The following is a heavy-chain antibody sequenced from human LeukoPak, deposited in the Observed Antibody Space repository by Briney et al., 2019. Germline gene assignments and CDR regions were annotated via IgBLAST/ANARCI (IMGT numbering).Heavy chain of an antibody. CDR3: ARDPRNVGLAP. CDR2: NNGDGSTT. D-gene: IGHD2-15*01. J-gene: IGHJ5*02. Sequence: GGSLRLSRVASGFSLSGYWMYWVRQAPGKGLMYISRNNGDGSTTNYADVVKGRFTMSRDNVKNTLYLQMNSLRVEDTAVYYCARDPRNVGLAPWGQGTLVIVSS. V-gene: IGHV3-74*01. CDR1: GFSLSGYW.